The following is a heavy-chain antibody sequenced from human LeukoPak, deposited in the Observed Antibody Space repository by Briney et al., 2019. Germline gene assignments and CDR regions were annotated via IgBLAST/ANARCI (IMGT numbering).Heavy chain of an antibody. J-gene: IGHJ4*02. CDR3: ARALHYDILTGYYERYYFDY. CDR1: GGSISSYY. Sequence: SETLSLTCTVSGGSISSYYWSWIRQPPGKGLEWIGHIYYSGSTNYNPSLKSRVTISVDTSKNQFSLKLSSVTAADTAVYYCARALHYDILTGYYERYYFDYWGQGTLVTVSS. D-gene: IGHD3-9*01. CDR2: IYYSGST. V-gene: IGHV4-59*01.